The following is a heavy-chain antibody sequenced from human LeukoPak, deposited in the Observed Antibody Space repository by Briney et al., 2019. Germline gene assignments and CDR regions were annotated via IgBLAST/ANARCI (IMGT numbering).Heavy chain of an antibody. D-gene: IGHD3-10*01. V-gene: IGHV1-69*13. CDR3: ARAQAQAYGSGSYYIPVISGSDY. J-gene: IGHJ4*02. Sequence: ASVKVSCKASGYTFTSYYMHWVRQAPGQGLEWMGGIIPIFGTANYAQKFQGRVTITADESTSTAYMELSSLRSEDTAVYYCARAQAQAYGSGSYYIPVISGSDYWGQGTLVTVSS. CDR1: GYTFTSYY. CDR2: IIPIFGTA.